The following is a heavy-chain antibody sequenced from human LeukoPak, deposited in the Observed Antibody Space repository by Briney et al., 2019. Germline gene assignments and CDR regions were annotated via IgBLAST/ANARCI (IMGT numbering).Heavy chain of an antibody. D-gene: IGHD3-10*01. Sequence: GGSLRLSCAASGFTFSSYSMNWVRQAPGKGLEWVSYISSSGGTIYYADSLKGRFTISRDNAKNSLYLQMNSLRAEDTAVYYCARGFSVDYWGQGTLVTVSS. CDR2: ISSSGGTI. CDR3: ARGFSVDY. J-gene: IGHJ4*02. V-gene: IGHV3-48*04. CDR1: GFTFSSYS.